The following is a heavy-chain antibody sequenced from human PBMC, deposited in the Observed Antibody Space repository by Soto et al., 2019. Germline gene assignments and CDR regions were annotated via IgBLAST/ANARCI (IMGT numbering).Heavy chain of an antibody. CDR3: ARGHLNKYGSGSYYAY. Sequence: GGSLRLSCAASGFTFSSYSMNWVRQAPGKGLEWVSYISSSSSTIYYADSVKGRFTISKDNAKNSLYLQMNSLRAEDTALYYCARGHLNKYGSGSYYAYWGQGTLVTVSS. V-gene: IGHV3-48*01. CDR2: ISSSSSTI. D-gene: IGHD3-10*01. J-gene: IGHJ4*02. CDR1: GFTFSSYS.